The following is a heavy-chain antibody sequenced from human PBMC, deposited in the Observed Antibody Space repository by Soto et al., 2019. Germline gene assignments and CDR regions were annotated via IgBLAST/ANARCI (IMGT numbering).Heavy chain of an antibody. J-gene: IGHJ4*02. CDR1: GGSIISGGYH. V-gene: IGHV4-31*03. Sequence: SETLSLTCTVSGGSIISGGYHWSWIRQLPGKGLEWIGYIYYSGTTYYNPSLKSRVTISVDTSKNQFSLKLGSVTAADTAVYYCARETREITMVRGVLDYWGQGTLLTVSS. CDR3: ARETREITMVRGVLDY. CDR2: IYYSGTT. D-gene: IGHD3-10*01.